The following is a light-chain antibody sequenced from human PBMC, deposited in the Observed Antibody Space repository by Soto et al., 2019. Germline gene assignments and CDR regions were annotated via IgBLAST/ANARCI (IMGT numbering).Light chain of an antibody. CDR1: QSVSSSY. J-gene: IGKJ2*01. V-gene: IGKV3-20*01. CDR2: GAS. Sequence: EIVLTQSPGTLSLSPGERATLSCRASQSVSSSYLAWSQQKPGEAPRLLIYGASSRTTGIPDRFRGSGSGTEITLTINRLEPEDFTVYYGKQYGISLRFGKGTKLEIK. CDR3: KQYGISLR.